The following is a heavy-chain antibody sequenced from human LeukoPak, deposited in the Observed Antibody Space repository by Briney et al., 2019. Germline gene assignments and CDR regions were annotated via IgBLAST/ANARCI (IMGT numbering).Heavy chain of an antibody. CDR2: IDPSGGST. V-gene: IGHV1-46*01. Sequence: ASVKVSCKASGYRFTSYYMQWLRQAPGQGLEWMGIIDPSGGSTGYAPKFQGRVIMTRDTSTSTVYMDLSSLRSEDTAVYYCARDSSGSYDHWGQGTLVTVSS. J-gene: IGHJ1*01. CDR3: ARDSSGSYDH. D-gene: IGHD1-26*01. CDR1: GYRFTSYY.